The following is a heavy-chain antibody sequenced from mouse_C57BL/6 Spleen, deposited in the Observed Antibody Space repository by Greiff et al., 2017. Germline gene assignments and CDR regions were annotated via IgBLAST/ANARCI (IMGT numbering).Heavy chain of an antibody. CDR2: IYPGDGDT. D-gene: IGHD1-2*01. J-gene: IGHJ3*01. Sequence: VQLVESGPELVKPGASVKISCKASGYAFSSSWMNWVKQRPGKGLEWIGRIYPGDGDTNYNGKFKGKATLTADKSSSTAYMQLSSLTSEDSAVYFCARRDGHYEGFAYWGQGTLVTVSA. CDR1: GYAFSSSW. CDR3: ARRDGHYEGFAY. V-gene: IGHV1-82*01.